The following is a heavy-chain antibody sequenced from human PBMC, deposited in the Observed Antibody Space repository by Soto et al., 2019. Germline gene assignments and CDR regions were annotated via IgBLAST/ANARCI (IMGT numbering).Heavy chain of an antibody. Sequence: SETLSLTCTVSGGSISSYYWSWIRQPPGEGLEWIGYIYYSGSTNYNPSLKSRVTISVDTSKNQFSLKLSSVTAADTAVYYCARGTTGTTVGYWGQGTLVTVSS. CDR3: ARGTTGTTVGY. CDR1: GGSISSYY. CDR2: IYYSGST. D-gene: IGHD1-1*01. J-gene: IGHJ4*02. V-gene: IGHV4-59*01.